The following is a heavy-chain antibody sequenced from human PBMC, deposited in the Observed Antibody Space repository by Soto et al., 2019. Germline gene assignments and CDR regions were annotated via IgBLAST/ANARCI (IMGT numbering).Heavy chain of an antibody. CDR3: AYSSGWYRHDV. Sequence: QVQLQESGPGLVKPSGTLSLTCAVSGDSISSPKWWTWLRQPPGKGLEWIGDLLHSGTTNYNPSLTSRAILSVDTPQNQFSLRLTSVTAADTAIYYCAYSSGWYRHDVWGQGTSVTVSS. J-gene: IGHJ3*01. V-gene: IGHV4-4*02. CDR1: GDSISSPKW. D-gene: IGHD6-19*01. CDR2: LLHSGTT.